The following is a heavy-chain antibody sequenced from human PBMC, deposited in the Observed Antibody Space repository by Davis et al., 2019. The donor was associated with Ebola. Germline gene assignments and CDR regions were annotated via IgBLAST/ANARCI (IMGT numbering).Heavy chain of an antibody. J-gene: IGHJ6*02. CDR1: GASISTYY. V-gene: IGHV4-59*01. CDR3: VRGYQLLRYGLDV. D-gene: IGHD2-2*01. CDR2: VNPSGGA. Sequence: MPSETLSLTCSVSGASISTYYWSWIRQPPGKGLEWIGFVNPSGGANYSPSLKSRVSISIDTSANQFSLKLSSVTAADTAVYYCVRGYQLLRYGLDVWGQGTTVTVSS.